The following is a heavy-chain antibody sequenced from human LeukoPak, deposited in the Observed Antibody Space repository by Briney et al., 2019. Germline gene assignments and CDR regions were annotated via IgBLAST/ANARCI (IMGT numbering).Heavy chain of an antibody. D-gene: IGHD2-21*02. CDR3: ARDLNSKVTAFDY. CDR2: IKQDGSEK. Sequence: GGSLRLSCAASGFTFSSYWMSWVRQAPGKGLEWVANIKQDGSEKYYVDSVKGRFTISRDNAKNSLYLQMNSLRAEDTAVYYCARDLNSKVTAFDYWGQGTLVTVSS. J-gene: IGHJ4*02. CDR1: GFTFSSYW. V-gene: IGHV3-7*01.